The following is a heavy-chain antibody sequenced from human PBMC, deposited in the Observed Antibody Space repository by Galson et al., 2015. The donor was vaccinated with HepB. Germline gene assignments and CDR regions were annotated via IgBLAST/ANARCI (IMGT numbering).Heavy chain of an antibody. J-gene: IGHJ6*02. CDR3: ARGRYCSSTSCYYYGMDV. D-gene: IGHD2-2*01. CDR1: GFTFSSYA. Sequence: SLRLSCAASGFTFSSYAMSWVRQAPGKGLEWVSAISGSGGSTYYADSVKGRFTISRDNSKNTLYLQMNSLRAEDTAVYYCARGRYCSSTSCYYYGMDVWGQGTTVTVSS. V-gene: IGHV3-23*01. CDR2: ISGSGGST.